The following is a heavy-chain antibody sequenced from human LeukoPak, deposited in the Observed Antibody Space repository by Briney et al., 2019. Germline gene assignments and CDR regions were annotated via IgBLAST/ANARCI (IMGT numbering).Heavy chain of an antibody. CDR2: ISGSGGST. CDR1: GFTFSSYA. V-gene: IGHV3-23*01. J-gene: IGHJ4*02. D-gene: IGHD3-10*01. CDR3: AKDGLGVPKSTYFDY. Sequence: GGSLRLSCAASGFTFSSYAMHWVRQAPGKGLEWVSAISGSGGSTYYADSVKGRFTISRDNSKNTLYLQMNSLRAEDTAVYYCAKDGLGVPKSTYFDYWGQGTLVTVSS.